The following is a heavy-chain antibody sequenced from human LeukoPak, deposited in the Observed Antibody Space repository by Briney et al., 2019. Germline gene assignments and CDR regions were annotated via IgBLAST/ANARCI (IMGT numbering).Heavy chain of an antibody. J-gene: IGHJ4*02. V-gene: IGHV3-7*01. CDR2: IKQDGSNK. D-gene: IGHD1-1*01. CDR3: TRNEV. Sequence: PGGSLRLSCAGSGFTFSGYWMSWVRQAPGKGLEWVANIKQDGSNKYYVDSVKGRLTISRDNAKNSLSLQMNSLRAEDTGVYYCTRNEVWGQGTLVTVSS. CDR1: GFTFSGYW.